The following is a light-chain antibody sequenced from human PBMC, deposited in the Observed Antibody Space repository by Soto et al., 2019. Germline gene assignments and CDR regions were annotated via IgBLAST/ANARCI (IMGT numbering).Light chain of an antibody. J-gene: IGLJ3*02. CDR3: VLYMGRGISV. Sequence: QAVVTQEPSFSVSPGGTVTLTCGLSSGSVSTSYYPGWYQQTPGQAPRTLIYSTNTRSSGVPDRFSGSILGNKAALTITGAQADDESDYYCVLYMGRGISVFGGGTKVTVL. CDR2: STN. CDR1: SGSVSTSYY. V-gene: IGLV8-61*01.